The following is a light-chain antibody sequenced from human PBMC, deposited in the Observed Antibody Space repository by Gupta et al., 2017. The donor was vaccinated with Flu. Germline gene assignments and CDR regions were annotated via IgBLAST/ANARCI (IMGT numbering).Light chain of an antibody. CDR3: TSFTTSATLVM. Sequence: ITISCTGTSSDVGGYNYVSWYQQHPGKAPKLLLCDDSNRPSGISNLFSGSKSGNTASLTISGLQAEDEADYYGTSFTTSATLVMLGGGTKLTVL. CDR1: SSDVGGYNY. J-gene: IGLJ3*02. V-gene: IGLV2-14*03. CDR2: DDS.